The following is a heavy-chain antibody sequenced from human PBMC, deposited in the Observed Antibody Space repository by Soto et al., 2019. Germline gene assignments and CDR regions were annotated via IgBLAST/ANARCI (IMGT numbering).Heavy chain of an antibody. CDR1: GGSVISGDYY. J-gene: IGHJ4*02. CDR2: IYYSGST. Sequence: SETLSLTCTVSGGSVISGDYYWSWIRQPPGKGLEGIGYIYYSGSTYYNPSLKSRVSISVDTSNSQFSLKLSSVTAADTAVYYCATFGVIGEPFQNWGQGTVVTVSS. D-gene: IGHD3-10*01. CDR3: ATFGVIGEPFQN. V-gene: IGHV4-30-4*01.